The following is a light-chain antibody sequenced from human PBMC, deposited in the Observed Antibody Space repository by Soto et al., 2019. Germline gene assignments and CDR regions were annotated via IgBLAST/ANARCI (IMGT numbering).Light chain of an antibody. CDR1: QDIDKY. CDR3: QQYVNLLT. V-gene: IGKV1-33*01. Sequence: DIQMTQSPSSLSASVGDRVTITCQASQDIDKYLNWYQQKPGKAPKLLIYDASNLETGVPSRFSGSGSGTDFTFTISSLQPEDIATYYCQQYVNLLTCGGGTKVDIK. CDR2: DAS. J-gene: IGKJ4*01.